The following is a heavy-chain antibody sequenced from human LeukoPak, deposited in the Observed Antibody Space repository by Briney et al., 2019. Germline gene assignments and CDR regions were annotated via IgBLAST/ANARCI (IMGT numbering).Heavy chain of an antibody. CDR2: IKQHGSEK. CDR1: GFTFSSYW. D-gene: IGHD2-2*01. Sequence: GGSLRLSCVASGFTFSSYWMSWVRQAPGRGLEWVAKIKQHGSEKYYVDSVKGRFTISRDNAKNSLYLQMNSLRAEDTAVYYCARVGGTSQGGYFDDWGQGTLVTVSS. J-gene: IGHJ4*02. CDR3: ARVGGTSQGGYFDD. V-gene: IGHV3-7*01.